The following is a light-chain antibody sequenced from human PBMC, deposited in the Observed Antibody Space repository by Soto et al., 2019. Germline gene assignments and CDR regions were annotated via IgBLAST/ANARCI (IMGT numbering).Light chain of an antibody. J-gene: IGKJ1*01. V-gene: IGKV1-5*03. Sequence: DIQMTQSPSILSASVGDRVTITCRASQSISSWLAWYQQKPGKAPKLLIYKASSLESGVPSRFSGSGSETDFTLTISSLQPEDFATYSCQQSYSTTWTFGQGTKVDIK. CDR3: QQSYSTTWT. CDR2: KAS. CDR1: QSISSW.